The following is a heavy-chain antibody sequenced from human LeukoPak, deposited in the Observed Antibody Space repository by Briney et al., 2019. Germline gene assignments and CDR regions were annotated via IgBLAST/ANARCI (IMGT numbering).Heavy chain of an antibody. CDR3: ARGRRYGFDFDS. V-gene: IGHV4-61*01. Sequence: PSETLSLTCDVSGVSINTCCYYWTWIRQPPGKGLEWIGYKYYSGSTRYNSSLRSRLTISLDSSKNQFSLRLTSVTAADTAVYYCARGRRYGFDFDSWGPGTLVIVSS. J-gene: IGHJ4*02. D-gene: IGHD5-18*01. CDR1: GVSINTCCYY. CDR2: KYYSGST.